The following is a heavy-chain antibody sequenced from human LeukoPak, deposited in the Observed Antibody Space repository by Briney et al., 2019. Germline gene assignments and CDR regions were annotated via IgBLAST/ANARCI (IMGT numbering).Heavy chain of an antibody. V-gene: IGHV1-18*01. CDR2: ISAYNGNT. Sequence: ASVKVSCKASGYTFTSYGISWVRHAPGHGLEWRGWISAYNGNTNYAQKLQGRVTMTTDTSTSTAYMELRSLRSDDTAVYYCARGLDYYDSSGIDAFDIWGQGTMVTVSS. D-gene: IGHD3-22*01. J-gene: IGHJ3*02. CDR1: GYTFTSYG. CDR3: ARGLDYYDSSGIDAFDI.